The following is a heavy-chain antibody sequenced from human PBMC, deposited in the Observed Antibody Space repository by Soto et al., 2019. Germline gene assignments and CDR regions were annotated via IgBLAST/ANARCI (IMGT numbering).Heavy chain of an antibody. Sequence: PGGSLRLGCAVSGFTVSNNYMSWVRQAPGKGLEGVSVIYSGGYTAYGDSVKGRFTISRDNSKNTLYLQMNSLRAEDTAVYYCAKVDNWNDANAFDIWGQGTMVTVS. CDR3: AKVDNWNDANAFDI. CDR1: GFTVSNNY. V-gene: IGHV3-53*05. J-gene: IGHJ3*02. CDR2: IYSGGYT. D-gene: IGHD1-1*01.